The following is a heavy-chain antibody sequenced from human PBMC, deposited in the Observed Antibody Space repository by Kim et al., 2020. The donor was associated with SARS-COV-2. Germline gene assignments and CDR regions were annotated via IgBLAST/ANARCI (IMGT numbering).Heavy chain of an antibody. CDR3: ARSYAAAAGLYDY. J-gene: IGHJ4*02. D-gene: IGHD6-13*01. Sequence: YADSVKGRFTISRDNAKNSLYLQMNSLRAEDTAVYYCARSYAAAAGLYDYWGQGTLVTVSS. V-gene: IGHV3-11*03.